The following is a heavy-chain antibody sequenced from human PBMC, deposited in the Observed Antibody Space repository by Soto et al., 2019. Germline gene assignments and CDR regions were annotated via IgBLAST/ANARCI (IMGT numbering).Heavy chain of an antibody. J-gene: IGHJ3*01. V-gene: IGHV4-4*02. CDR1: GDSISNSRW. CDR2: IFHSGDT. D-gene: IGHD6-19*01. Sequence: QVQLQESGPGRVKPSGTLSLTCAVSGDSISNSRWWTWVRQPPGKGLEWIGDIFHSGDTNFNPSLKSRVCISVDKSLNQFALNVSSVTAEDTAVYYCAYSTGWYRHDVWGQGTLVTVSS. CDR3: AYSTGWYRHDV.